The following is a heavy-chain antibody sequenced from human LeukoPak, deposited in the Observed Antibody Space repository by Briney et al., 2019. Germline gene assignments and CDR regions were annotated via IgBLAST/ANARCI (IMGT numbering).Heavy chain of an antibody. Sequence: GESLKISCKSSGYTFTSYWIGWVRPMPGKGLEWMGIIYPGPGAGPGGYNPIYNPSFQGQVSISADNSITTAYLQWSSLKASDTAIYYCARHSTRPNWYSPIDYWGQGTLVTVSS. J-gene: IGHJ4*02. CDR2: IYPGPGAGPGGYNP. CDR3: ARHSTRPNWYSPIDY. V-gene: IGHV5-51*01. CDR1: GYTFTSYW. D-gene: IGHD2-21*01.